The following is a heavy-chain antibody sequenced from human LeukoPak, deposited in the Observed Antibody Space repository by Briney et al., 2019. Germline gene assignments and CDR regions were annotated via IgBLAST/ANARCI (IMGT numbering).Heavy chain of an antibody. CDR3: ARGVVPAAYYYYGMDV. D-gene: IGHD2-2*01. V-gene: IGHV3-48*03. CDR2: ISSSGSTI. Sequence: PGGSLRLSCAASGFTFSSYEMNWVRQAPGKGLEWVSYISSSGSTIYYADSVKGRFTISRDNAKNSLYLQMNSLRAEDTAVYYCARGVVPAAYYYYGMDVWGQGTTVTVSS. J-gene: IGHJ6*02. CDR1: GFTFSSYE.